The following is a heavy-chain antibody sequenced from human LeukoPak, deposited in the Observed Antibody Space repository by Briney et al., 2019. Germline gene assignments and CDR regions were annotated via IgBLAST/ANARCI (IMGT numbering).Heavy chain of an antibody. D-gene: IGHD5-24*01. CDR2: INPGDGGT. J-gene: IGHJ6*02. CDR3: AREPRKDGHNGMDV. V-gene: IGHV1-46*01. Sequence: ASVKVSCKASGYTFTSYYMHWVRQAPGQGLEWVGIINPGDGGTSYAQKFQGRATMSRDTSTSTVYMELSSLRSEDTGLYYCAREPRKDGHNGMDVWGQGTTVTVSS. CDR1: GYTFTSYY.